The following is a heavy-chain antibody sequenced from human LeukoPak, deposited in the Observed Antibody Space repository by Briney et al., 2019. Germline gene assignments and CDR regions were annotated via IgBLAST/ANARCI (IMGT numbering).Heavy chain of an antibody. D-gene: IGHD6-13*01. V-gene: IGHV3-11*01. CDR3: ACPYRSRFDY. CDR2: ITNSGSDI. CDR1: GFTFSDFH. Sequence: PGGSLRLSCVVSGFTFSDFHMSWLRQAPGKGLEWISYITNSGSDIEYADSVKGRFTISWDNAKKSLYLEMNTLRAEDTAIYYCACPYRSRFDYWGRGTLVTVSS. J-gene: IGHJ4*02.